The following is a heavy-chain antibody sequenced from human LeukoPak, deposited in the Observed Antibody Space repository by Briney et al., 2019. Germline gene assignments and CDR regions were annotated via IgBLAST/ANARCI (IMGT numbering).Heavy chain of an antibody. CDR3: ASRKKGMATAGFDY. J-gene: IGHJ4*02. V-gene: IGHV5-51*01. CDR2: IYPGDSDT. Sequence: GESLKISXKGSGYSFTSYWSGWLRQMPGKGLEWMGIIYPGDSDTRYSPSFQGQVTISAEKSISTAYLQWSSLKASDTALYYCASRKKGMATAGFDYWGQGTLVTVSS. D-gene: IGHD5-24*01. CDR1: GYSFTSYW.